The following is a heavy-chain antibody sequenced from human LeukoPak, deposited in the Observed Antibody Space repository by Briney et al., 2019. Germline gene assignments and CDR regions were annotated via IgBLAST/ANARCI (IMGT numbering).Heavy chain of an antibody. D-gene: IGHD2-2*03. J-gene: IGHJ4*02. CDR1: GDSVSSNSAA. Sequence: SQTLSLTCAISGDSVSSNSAAWNWIRQSPSRGLEWLGRTYYRSKWYNDYAVSVKSRITINPDTSKNQFSLQLNSVTPEDTAVYYCARGGYCSSTSCQPLHVSNPDFDYWGQGTLVTVSS. CDR2: TYYRSKWYN. CDR3: ARGGYCSSTSCQPLHVSNPDFDY. V-gene: IGHV6-1*01.